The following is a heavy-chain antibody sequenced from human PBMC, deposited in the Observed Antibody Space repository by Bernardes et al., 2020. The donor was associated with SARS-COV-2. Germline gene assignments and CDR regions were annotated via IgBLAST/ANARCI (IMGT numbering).Heavy chain of an antibody. Sequence: SLRLSRAASGFTFSSSGMHPVRQAPGKGLEWGAVISYDGSNKYYADSVKGRFTISRDNSKNTLYLQMNSLRAEDTAVYYCARPYSGSYLRYFDYWGQGTLVTVSS. D-gene: IGHD1-26*01. V-gene: IGHV3-30*03. CDR3: ARPYSGSYLRYFDY. CDR1: GFTFSSSG. CDR2: ISYDGSNK. J-gene: IGHJ4*02.